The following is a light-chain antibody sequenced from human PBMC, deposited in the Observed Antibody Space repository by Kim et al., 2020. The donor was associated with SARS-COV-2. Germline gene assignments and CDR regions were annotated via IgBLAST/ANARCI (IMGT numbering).Light chain of an antibody. J-gene: IGLJ3*02. CDR3: SSRDSSGNHRV. CDR2: GKN. Sequence: SSELTQDPAVSVALGQTVRITCQGDSLKSYYASWYQQKPGQAPVLVIYGKNNRPSGIPDRFSGSSSGNTASLTITGAQAEDEADYYCSSRDSSGNHRVFGGGTKVTVL. CDR1: SLKSYY. V-gene: IGLV3-19*01.